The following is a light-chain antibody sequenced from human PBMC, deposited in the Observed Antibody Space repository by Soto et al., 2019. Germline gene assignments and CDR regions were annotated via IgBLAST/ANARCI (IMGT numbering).Light chain of an antibody. CDR2: DAS. V-gene: IGKV3-11*01. CDR1: QSVSSY. Sequence: EIVLTQSPGTLSLSPGERVILSCRASQSVSSYLAWYQQKPGQAPRLLIYDASNRATGIPARFSGSGSGTDFTLTISSLEPEDFAVYYCQQRSNWPPVITFGQGTRLEIK. CDR3: QQRSNWPPVIT. J-gene: IGKJ5*01.